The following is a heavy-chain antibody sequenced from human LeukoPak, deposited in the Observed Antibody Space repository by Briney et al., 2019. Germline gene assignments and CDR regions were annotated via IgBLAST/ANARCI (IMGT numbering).Heavy chain of an antibody. V-gene: IGHV4-59*08. Sequence: SETLSLTCSVSGASISGYYWSWIRQTPGKGLEWIGYVYYTGNTNYNPSLQSRVTMTVDTSKNQSSLKLSSVTAADTAVYYCARIKYYDFWSGTRGYYYYYMDVWGKGTTVTVSS. CDR1: GASISGYY. J-gene: IGHJ6*03. D-gene: IGHD3-3*01. CDR2: VYYTGNT. CDR3: ARIKYYDFWSGTRGYYYYYMDV.